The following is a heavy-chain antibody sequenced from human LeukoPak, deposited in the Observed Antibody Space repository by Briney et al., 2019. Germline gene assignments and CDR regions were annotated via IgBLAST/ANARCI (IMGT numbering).Heavy chain of an antibody. CDR3: ARRPFMVRGEYYFDY. CDR2: IYYSGGT. D-gene: IGHD3-10*01. J-gene: IGHJ4*02. Sequence: PSETLSLTCTVSGGSISSGGYYWSWIRQHPGKGLEWIGYIYYSGGTYYNPSLKSRVTISVDTSKNQFSLKLSSVTAADTAVYYCARRPFMVRGEYYFDYWGQGTLVTVSS. CDR1: GGSISSGGYY. V-gene: IGHV4-31*03.